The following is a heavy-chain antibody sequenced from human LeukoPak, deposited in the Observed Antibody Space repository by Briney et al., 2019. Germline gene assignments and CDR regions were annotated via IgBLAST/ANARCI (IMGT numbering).Heavy chain of an antibody. CDR3: ARVGYYDSSGYYSY. Sequence: GASVKVSCKASGYTFTSYGISWVRQAPGQGLEWMGWISAYNGNTNYAQKLQGRVTMTTDTSTSTAYMELRSLRSDDTAVYYCARVGYYDSSGYYSYWGQGTLVSVCS. CDR1: GYTFTSYG. D-gene: IGHD3-22*01. CDR2: ISAYNGNT. J-gene: IGHJ4*02. V-gene: IGHV1-18*01.